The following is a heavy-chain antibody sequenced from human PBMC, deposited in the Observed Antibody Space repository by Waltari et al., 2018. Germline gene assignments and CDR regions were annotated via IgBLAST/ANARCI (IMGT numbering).Heavy chain of an antibody. J-gene: IGHJ4*02. CDR1: GFIFSNYW. CDR2: LKQDGSEK. V-gene: IGHV3-7*03. D-gene: IGHD5-18*01. CDR3: ARDGGYGADY. Sequence: DVQLVESGGGLVQPGGSVRLSCAASGFIFSNYWMGWVRQAPGTGLEWVANLKQDGSEKYYVDSGKGRFTISRDNAKTSLYLEMNSLRVEDTAVYYCARDGGYGADYWGQGTLVTVSS.